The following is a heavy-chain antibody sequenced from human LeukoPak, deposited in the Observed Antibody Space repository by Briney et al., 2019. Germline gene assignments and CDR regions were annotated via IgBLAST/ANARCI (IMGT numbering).Heavy chain of an antibody. CDR2: INHSGST. V-gene: IGHV4-34*01. Sequence: SETLSLICAVYGGSFSGYYWSWIRQPPGKGLEWIGEINHSGSTNYNPSLKSRVTISVDTSKNQFSLKLSSVTAADTAVYYCASSLNCSSTSCSKDYWGQGTLVTVSS. CDR3: ASSLNCSSTSCSKDY. J-gene: IGHJ4*02. CDR1: GGSFSGYY. D-gene: IGHD2-2*01.